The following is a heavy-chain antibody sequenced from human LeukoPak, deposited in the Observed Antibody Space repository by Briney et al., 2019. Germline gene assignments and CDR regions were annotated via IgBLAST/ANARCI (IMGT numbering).Heavy chain of an antibody. Sequence: ASVKVSCKASGYTFTGYYMHWVRQAPGQGLEWVGWINPNSGGTNYAQKFQGRVTMTRDTSISTAYMELSRLRSDDTAVYYCARDTLFMVRGVINDYWGQGTLVTVSS. CDR1: GYTFTGYY. D-gene: IGHD3-10*01. V-gene: IGHV1-2*02. J-gene: IGHJ4*02. CDR2: INPNSGGT. CDR3: ARDTLFMVRGVINDY.